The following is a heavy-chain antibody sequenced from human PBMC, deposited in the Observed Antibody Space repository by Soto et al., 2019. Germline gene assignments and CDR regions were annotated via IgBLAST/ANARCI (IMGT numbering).Heavy chain of an antibody. V-gene: IGHV3-73*02. CDR2: IRSKANSYAT. J-gene: IGHJ6*02. CDR3: TRQGSSSGKGYYCYGMDV. Sequence: EVQLVESGGGLVQPGGSLKLSCAASGFTFSGSAMHWVRQASRKGLEWVGRIRSKANSYATAYAASVKGRFTISRDDSKNTAYLQMNSLKTEDTAVYYCTRQGSSSGKGYYCYGMDVWGQGTTVTVSS. D-gene: IGHD6-6*01. CDR1: GFTFSGSA.